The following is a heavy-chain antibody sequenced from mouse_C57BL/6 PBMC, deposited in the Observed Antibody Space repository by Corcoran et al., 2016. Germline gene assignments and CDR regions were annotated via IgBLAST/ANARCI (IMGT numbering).Heavy chain of an antibody. V-gene: IGHV1-80*01. Sequence: QVQLQQSGAELVKPGASVKISCKASGYAFSSYWMNWVKQRPGKGLEWIGQIYPGDGDTNYNGKFKGKATLTADKSSSTAYMQLSSLTSEDSAVYFCARLDDYDPHAMDYWGQGTSVTVSS. CDR3: ARLDDYDPHAMDY. CDR2: IYPGDGDT. CDR1: GYAFSSYW. D-gene: IGHD2-4*01. J-gene: IGHJ4*01.